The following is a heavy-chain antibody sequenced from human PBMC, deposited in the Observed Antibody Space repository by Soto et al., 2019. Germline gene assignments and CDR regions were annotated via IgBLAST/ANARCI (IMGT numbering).Heavy chain of an antibody. Sequence: GGSLRLSCAASGFTFSSYSMNWVRQAPGKGLEWVSSISSSSSYIYYADSVKGRFTISRDNAKNSLYLQMNSLRAEDTAVYYCARAQSGSYFRRLDYWGQGTVVTSPQ. J-gene: IGHJ4*02. CDR3: ARAQSGSYFRRLDY. CDR1: GFTFSSYS. V-gene: IGHV3-21*04. CDR2: ISSSSSYI. D-gene: IGHD1-26*01.